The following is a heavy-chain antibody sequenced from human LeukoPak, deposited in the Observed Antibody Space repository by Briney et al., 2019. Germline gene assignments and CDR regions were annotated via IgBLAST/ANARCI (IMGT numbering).Heavy chain of an antibody. CDR1: GGSISTYY. V-gene: IGHV4-4*07. CDR2: IYTSGST. D-gene: IGHD5-12*01. Sequence: SETLSLTCTVSGGSISTYYWNWIRQPAGKGLEWIGRIYTSGSTNYNPSLKSRVTMSVDTSKNQFSLKLSSVTAADTAVYYCARDLSAYDFFDYWGQGTLVTVSS. CDR3: ARDLSAYDFFDY. J-gene: IGHJ4*02.